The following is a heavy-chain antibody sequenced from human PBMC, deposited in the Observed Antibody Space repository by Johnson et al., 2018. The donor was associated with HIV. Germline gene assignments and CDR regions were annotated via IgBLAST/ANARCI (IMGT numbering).Heavy chain of an antibody. Sequence: QVQLVESGGGVVQPGGSLRLSCAPSGFTFSSYAMHWVRQAPGKGLEWVAVISYDGNIKYYADSVKGRFTISRDNSKNTLYLKMNSLRAEDTAVYYCARAGYYYDSSGIFIPQDAFDIWGQGTMVTVSS. J-gene: IGHJ3*02. D-gene: IGHD3-22*01. CDR3: ARAGYYYDSSGIFIPQDAFDI. CDR2: ISYDGNIK. V-gene: IGHV3-30-3*01. CDR1: GFTFSSYA.